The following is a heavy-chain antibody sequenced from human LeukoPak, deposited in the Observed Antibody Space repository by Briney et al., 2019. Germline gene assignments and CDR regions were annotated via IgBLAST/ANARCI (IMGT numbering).Heavy chain of an antibody. CDR2: LTGDGNT. J-gene: IGHJ4*02. Sequence: SGGSLRLSCAASGFTFTSYAMSWVRQAPGKGLEWASVLTGDGNTYYADSVKGRFTNSRDDSKNTLFLQMNSLRAEDTAVYFCAKVKWKLIGYFDYWGQGTLVTVSS. CDR1: GFTFTSYA. CDR3: AKVKWKLIGYFDY. V-gene: IGHV3-23*01. D-gene: IGHD1-20*01.